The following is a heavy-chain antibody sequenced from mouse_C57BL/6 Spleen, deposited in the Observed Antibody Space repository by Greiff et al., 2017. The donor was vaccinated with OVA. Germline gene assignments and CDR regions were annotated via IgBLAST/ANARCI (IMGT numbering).Heavy chain of an antibody. J-gene: IGHJ4*01. CDR2: ISYDGSN. CDR3: ARRGRTYAMDY. CDR1: GYSITSGYY. Sequence: EVHLVESGPGLVKPSQSLSLTCSVTGYSITSGYYWNWIRQFPGNKLEWMGYISYDGSNNYNPSLKNRISITRDTSKNQFFLKLNSVTTEDTATYYCARRGRTYAMDYWGQGTSVTVSS. D-gene: IGHD3-3*01. V-gene: IGHV3-6*01.